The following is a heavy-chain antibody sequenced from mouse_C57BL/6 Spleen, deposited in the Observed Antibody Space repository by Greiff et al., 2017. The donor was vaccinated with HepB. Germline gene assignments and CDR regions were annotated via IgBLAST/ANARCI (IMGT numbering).Heavy chain of an antibody. V-gene: IGHV1-19*01. Sequence: EVQGVESGPVLVKPGASVKMSCKASGYTFTDYYMNWVKQSHGKSLEWIGVINPYNGGTSYNQKFKGKATLTVDKSSSTAYMELNSLTSEDSAVYYCAYGNYGFAYWGQGTLVTVSA. D-gene: IGHD2-1*01. J-gene: IGHJ3*01. CDR2: INPYNGGT. CDR1: GYTFTDYY. CDR3: AYGNYGFAY.